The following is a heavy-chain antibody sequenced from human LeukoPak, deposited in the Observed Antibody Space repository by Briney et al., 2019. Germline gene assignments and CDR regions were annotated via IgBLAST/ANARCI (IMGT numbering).Heavy chain of an antibody. CDR3: ASPWRGYAGYYFDY. V-gene: IGHV3-48*01. Sequence: GGSLRLSCAASGFTFSSYGMNWVRQAPGKGLEWVSYISSSSSTIYYADSVKGRFTISRDNAKNSLYLQMNSLRAEDTAVYYCASPWRGYAGYYFDYWGQGTLVTVSS. D-gene: IGHD5-12*01. J-gene: IGHJ4*02. CDR1: GFTFSSYG. CDR2: ISSSSSTI.